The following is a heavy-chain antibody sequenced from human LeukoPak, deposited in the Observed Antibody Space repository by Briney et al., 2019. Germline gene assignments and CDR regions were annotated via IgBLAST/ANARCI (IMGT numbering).Heavy chain of an antibody. D-gene: IGHD5-12*01. CDR3: ARDELVAASKYYFDY. CDR1: GYTFTGYY. J-gene: IGHJ4*02. CDR2: INPNSGGT. Sequence: GASVKVSCKASGYTFTGYYMHWVRQAPGQGLEWMGWINPNSGGTNYAQKFQGRVTMTRDTSISTAYMELSRLRSDDTAVYYCARDELVAASKYYFDYWGQGTLVTVSS. V-gene: IGHV1-2*02.